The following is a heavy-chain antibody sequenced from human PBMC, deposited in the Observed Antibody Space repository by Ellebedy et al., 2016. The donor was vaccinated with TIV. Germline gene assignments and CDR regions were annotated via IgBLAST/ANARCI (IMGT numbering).Heavy chain of an antibody. Sequence: SETLSLTCAVYGGSFSGYYWNWIRQPPGKGLEWIGEINHSGSTYYNPSLKSRVTISVDTSKNQFSLKLSSVTAADTAVYYCARGGIAVAGIGAFDIWGQGTMVTVSS. D-gene: IGHD6-19*01. CDR2: INHSGST. CDR3: ARGGIAVAGIGAFDI. CDR1: GGSFSGYY. J-gene: IGHJ3*02. V-gene: IGHV4-34*01.